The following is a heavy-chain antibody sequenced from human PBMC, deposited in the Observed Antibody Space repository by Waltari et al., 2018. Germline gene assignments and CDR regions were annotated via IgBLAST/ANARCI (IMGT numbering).Heavy chain of an antibody. CDR3: ARSGYCSGGSCLRNWFDP. CDR1: GYTFTSYA. J-gene: IGHJ5*02. V-gene: IGHV7-4-1*02. Sequence: QVQLVQSGSELKKPGASVKVSCKASGYTFTSYAMNWVRQAPGQGLEWMGWIKPNTGTPTYAKGFTGRFVFSLDTSVSTAYLQISSLKAEDTAVYYCARSGYCSGGSCLRNWFDPWGQGTLVTVSS. CDR2: IKPNTGTP. D-gene: IGHD2-15*01.